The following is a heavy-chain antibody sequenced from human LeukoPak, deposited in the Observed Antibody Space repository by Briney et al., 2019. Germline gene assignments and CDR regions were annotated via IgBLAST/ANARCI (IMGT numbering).Heavy chain of an antibody. J-gene: IGHJ6*02. CDR2: ISGGGGST. V-gene: IGHV3-23*01. Sequence: GGSLRLSCAASGFTFTSYSMNWVRQAPGKGLEWVSTISGGGGSTYYADSVKGRFTISRDNSKNTLYLQMNSLRAEDTAVYYCAKRGDCSSTSCYTHGYYYYGMDVWGRGTTVTVSS. D-gene: IGHD2-2*01. CDR1: GFTFTSYS. CDR3: AKRGDCSSTSCYTHGYYYYGMDV.